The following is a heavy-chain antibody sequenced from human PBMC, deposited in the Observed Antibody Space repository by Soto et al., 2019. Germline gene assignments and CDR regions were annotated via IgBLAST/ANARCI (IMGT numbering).Heavy chain of an antibody. D-gene: IGHD3-16*02. CDR2: ISGSGGST. J-gene: IGHJ3*02. V-gene: IGHV3-23*01. CDR3: AKGGYDYVWGSYRLGAFDI. Sequence: GGSLRLSCAASGFTFSSYALGWVRPAPGKGLDWVSAISGSGGSTYYADSVKGRFTISRDNSKNTLYLQMNSLRAEDTAVYYCAKGGYDYVWGSYRLGAFDIWGQGTMVTVSS. CDR1: GFTFSSYA.